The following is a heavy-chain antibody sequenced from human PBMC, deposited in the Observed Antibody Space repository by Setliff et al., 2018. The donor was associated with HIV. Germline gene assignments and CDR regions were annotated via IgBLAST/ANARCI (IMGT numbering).Heavy chain of an antibody. J-gene: IGHJ4*02. V-gene: IGHV3-74*01. D-gene: IGHD3-9*01. CDR3: ARDLDWPQAC. Sequence: PGGSLRLSCAASGFTFSNYWMHWVRQAPGKGPVWVSRIAVDGSRTDYADSAKGRFTISRDNARDTLYLEMNSLRVEDTAVYYCARDLDWPQACWGQGTLVTVSS. CDR2: IAVDGSRT. CDR1: GFTFSNYW.